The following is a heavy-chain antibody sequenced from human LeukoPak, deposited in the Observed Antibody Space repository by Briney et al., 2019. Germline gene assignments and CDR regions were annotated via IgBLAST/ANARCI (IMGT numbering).Heavy chain of an antibody. CDR3: AREPYCTSTSCYSDYYYYGMDV. D-gene: IGHD2-2*01. V-gene: IGHV1-18*01. J-gene: IGHJ6*02. CDR2: ISAYNGNT. Sequence: ASVKVSCKASGYTFTSYGISWVRQAPGQGLEWMGWISAYNGNTNYVQKLQGRVTMTTDTSTSTAYMELRSLRSDDTAVYYCAREPYCTSTSCYSDYYYYGMDVWGQGTTVTVSS. CDR1: GYTFTSYG.